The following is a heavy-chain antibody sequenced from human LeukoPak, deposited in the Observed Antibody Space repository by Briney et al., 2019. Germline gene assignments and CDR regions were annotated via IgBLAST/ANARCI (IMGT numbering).Heavy chain of an antibody. CDR3: AREQGGSGWSGFDY. D-gene: IGHD6-19*01. J-gene: IGHJ4*02. Sequence: GGSLRLSCAPSIGFTLRNYAIHWVPQAPGKGLEGVAVISIDGSRQHYADFLVGRFTISRDNSKNTVSLQMSSLRTEDTAVYFCAREQGGSGWSGFDYWGQGTLVTVSS. CDR1: GFTLRNYA. CDR2: ISIDGSRQ. V-gene: IGHV3-30*15.